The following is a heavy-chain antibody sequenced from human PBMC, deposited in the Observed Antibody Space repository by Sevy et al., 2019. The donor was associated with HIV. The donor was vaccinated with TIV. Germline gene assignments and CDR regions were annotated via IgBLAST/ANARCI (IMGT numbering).Heavy chain of an antibody. CDR2: ISSRSSYI. CDR3: ARAVDYYDSGGLYY. V-gene: IGHV3-21*05. Sequence: GGSLRLSCAASGFTFSDYDMNWVRQAPGKGLEWVSFISSRSSYIYYADSLKGRVTISRDNAYNSLFLQMHSLRVEDTAVYYCARAVDYYDSGGLYYWGQGALVTVSS. D-gene: IGHD3-22*01. CDR1: GFTFSDYD. J-gene: IGHJ4*02.